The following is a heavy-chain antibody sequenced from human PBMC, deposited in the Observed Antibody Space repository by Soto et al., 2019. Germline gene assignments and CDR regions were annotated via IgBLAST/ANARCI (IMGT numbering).Heavy chain of an antibody. J-gene: IGHJ6*02. CDR2: MGAHSGDT. CDR3: GRYGRELAQEDYYQFSGMDV. D-gene: IGHD1-26*01. Sequence: QFQLVQSGAEVKKPGASVKVSCKASGYNFTRFGISWVRQAPGQGLEWVGWMGAHSGDTRQAQKFQGRLTMTTDAAMNTAYICLRSLPLDDPALYYCGRYGRELAQEDYYQFSGMDVWGQGTAVSVSS. CDR1: GYNFTRFG. V-gene: IGHV1-18*01.